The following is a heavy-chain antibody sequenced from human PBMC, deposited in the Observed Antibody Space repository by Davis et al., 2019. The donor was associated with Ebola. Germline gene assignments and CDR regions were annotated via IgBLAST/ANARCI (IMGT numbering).Heavy chain of an antibody. J-gene: IGHJ4*02. Sequence: PSETLSLTCAVYGGSFSGYYWSWIRQPPGKGLEWIGEINHSGSTNYNPSLKSRVTISVDTSKNQFSLKLSSVTAADTAVYYCARGRRGYQLLLPLLYFDYWGQGTLVTVSS. CDR1: GGSFSGYY. V-gene: IGHV4-34*01. D-gene: IGHD2-2*01. CDR2: INHSGST. CDR3: ARGRRGYQLLLPLLYFDY.